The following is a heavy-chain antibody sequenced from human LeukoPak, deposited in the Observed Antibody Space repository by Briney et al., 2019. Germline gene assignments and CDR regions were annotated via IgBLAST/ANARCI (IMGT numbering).Heavy chain of an antibody. V-gene: IGHV1-18*01. CDR3: ARDAPYYYDSSGYYP. D-gene: IGHD3-22*01. Sequence: ASVKVSCKASGYTFTSYGISWVRQAPGQGLEWMGWISAYNGNTNYAQKLQGRVTMTTDTSTSTAYMELRSLRSDDTAVYYCARDAPYYYDSSGYYPWGQGTLVTVSS. CDR1: GYTFTSYG. J-gene: IGHJ5*02. CDR2: ISAYNGNT.